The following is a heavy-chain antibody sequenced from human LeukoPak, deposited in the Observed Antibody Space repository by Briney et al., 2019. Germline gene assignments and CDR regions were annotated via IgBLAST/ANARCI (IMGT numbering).Heavy chain of an antibody. CDR1: GGSISSGGFY. J-gene: IGHJ5*02. D-gene: IGHD3-10*01. CDR3: ARVDGSGSKRWFDP. CDR2: IHNSGST. Sequence: PSETLSLTCSVPGGSISSGGFYWSWIRQHPGQGLEWIGYIHNSGSTYYNPSLQSRAIISLDTSKSQFSLQLNSVTAADTAVYYCARVDGSGSKRWFDPWGQGVPVTVSS. V-gene: IGHV4-31*03.